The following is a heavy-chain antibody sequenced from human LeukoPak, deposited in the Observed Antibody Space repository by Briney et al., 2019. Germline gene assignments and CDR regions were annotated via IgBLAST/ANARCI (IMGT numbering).Heavy chain of an antibody. Sequence: GRSLRLSCAASGFIVSTNYMSWVRQAPGKGLEWVSVLYSGGTTYYADSVKGRFTISRDNSKNTLYLQMNSLRAEDTAVYYCANSAVVVPAALAGFDYWGQGTLVTVSS. CDR1: GFIVSTNY. D-gene: IGHD2-2*01. J-gene: IGHJ4*02. CDR2: LYSGGTT. CDR3: ANSAVVVPAALAGFDY. V-gene: IGHV3-66*01.